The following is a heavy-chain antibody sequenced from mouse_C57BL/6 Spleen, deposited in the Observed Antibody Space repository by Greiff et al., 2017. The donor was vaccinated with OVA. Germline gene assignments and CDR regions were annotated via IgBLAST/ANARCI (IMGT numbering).Heavy chain of an antibody. D-gene: IGHD1-1*01. Sequence: VQLQQPGAELVRPGTSVKLSCKASGYTFTSYWMHWVKQRPGQGLEWIGVIDPSDSYTNYNQKFKGKATLTVDTSSSTAYMQLSSLTSEDSAVYYCARGDYGSSDDWGQGTLVTVSA. CDR1: GYTFTSYW. CDR2: IDPSDSYT. J-gene: IGHJ3*01. CDR3: ARGDYGSSDD. V-gene: IGHV1-59*01.